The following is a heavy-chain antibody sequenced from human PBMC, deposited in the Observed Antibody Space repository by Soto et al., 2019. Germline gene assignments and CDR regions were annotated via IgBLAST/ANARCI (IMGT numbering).Heavy chain of an antibody. Sequence: PGGSLRLSCAASGVTFSNFWMHWVRQAPGKGLVWVSRINSDGSNTNYADSVKGRFTISRDNAKNTLYLQMNSLRAEDTAVYYCAREYCSSTACPFYWGQGALVTVSS. V-gene: IGHV3-74*01. D-gene: IGHD2-2*01. J-gene: IGHJ4*02. CDR2: INSDGSNT. CDR1: GVTFSNFW. CDR3: AREYCSSTACPFY.